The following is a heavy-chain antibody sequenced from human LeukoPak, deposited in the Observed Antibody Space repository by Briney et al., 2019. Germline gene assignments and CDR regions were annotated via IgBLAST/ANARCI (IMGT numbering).Heavy chain of an antibody. Sequence: ASVKVSCKTSGYTFTNYTLHWVRQAPGQRLEWMGWINAGNGHTRDSQKVQGRVTITGDTSASTAYMELSSLRSEDTAVYYCARAGYCSGGSCYTFDYWGQGTLVTVSS. D-gene: IGHD2-15*01. J-gene: IGHJ4*02. CDR2: INAGNGHT. CDR3: ARAGYCSGGSCYTFDY. CDR1: GYTFTNYT. V-gene: IGHV1-3*01.